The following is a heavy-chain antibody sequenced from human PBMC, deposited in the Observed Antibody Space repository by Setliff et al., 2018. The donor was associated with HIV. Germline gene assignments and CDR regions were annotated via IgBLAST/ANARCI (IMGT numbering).Heavy chain of an antibody. CDR1: GGTLSSYA. Sequence: SVKVSCKASGGTLSSYAISWVRQAPGQGLEWMGRIIPISGTANNAQKFQGRVTITADKSTSTAYMQLSSLRSDDTAVYYCARDDVGYCSGGSCYHLFDTFDIWGQGTVVTVSS. CDR2: IIPISGTA. J-gene: IGHJ3*02. D-gene: IGHD2-15*01. CDR3: ARDDVGYCSGGSCYHLFDTFDI. V-gene: IGHV1-69*06.